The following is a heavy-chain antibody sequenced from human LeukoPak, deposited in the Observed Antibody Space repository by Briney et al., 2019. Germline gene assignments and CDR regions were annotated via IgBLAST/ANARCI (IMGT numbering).Heavy chain of an antibody. CDR2: ISYDGSNK. Sequence: GRSLRLSCAASGFTFSSYAMHWVRQAPGKGLEWVAVISYDGSNKYYADSVKGRFTISRDNSKNTLYLQMNSLRAEDTAMYYCARDTKIYGSMGAFDIWGRGTMVTVSS. D-gene: IGHD6-13*01. CDR3: ARDTKIYGSMGAFDI. J-gene: IGHJ3*02. V-gene: IGHV3-30*04. CDR1: GFTFSSYA.